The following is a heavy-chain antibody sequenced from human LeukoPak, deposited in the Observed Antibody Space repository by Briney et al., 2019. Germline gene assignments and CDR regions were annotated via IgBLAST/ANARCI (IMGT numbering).Heavy chain of an antibody. D-gene: IGHD4-17*01. CDR3: AKDQFTVTTRDYYYGMDV. V-gene: IGHV3-23*01. CDR2: TSGSGGST. J-gene: IGHJ6*02. CDR1: GFTFSSYA. Sequence: GGSLRLSCAASGFTFSSYAMSWVRQAPGKGLEWVSATSGSGGSTYYADSVKGRFTISRDNSKNTLYLQMNSLRAEDTAVYYCAKDQFTVTTRDYYYGMDVWGQGTTVTVSS.